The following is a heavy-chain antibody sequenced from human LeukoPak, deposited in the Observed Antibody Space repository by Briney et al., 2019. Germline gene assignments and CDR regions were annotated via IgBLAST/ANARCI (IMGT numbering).Heavy chain of an antibody. CDR2: IYYSGST. V-gene: IGHV4-61*01. CDR1: GGSVSSGNYY. CDR3: ARDPSCYFNY. Sequence: PSETLSLTCTVSGGSVSSGNYYWSWIRQPPGKGLEWIGCIYYSGSTNYNPSLKSRVTISVDTSKNQFSLKLSSVTAADTAVYYCARDPSCYFNYWGQGTLATVSS. D-gene: IGHD3-22*01. J-gene: IGHJ4*02.